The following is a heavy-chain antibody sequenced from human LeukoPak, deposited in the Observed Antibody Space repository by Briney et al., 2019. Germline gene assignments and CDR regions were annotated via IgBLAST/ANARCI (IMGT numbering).Heavy chain of an antibody. Sequence: SETLSLTCTVSGGSVSSGSYYWSWIRQPPGKGLEWIGEINHSGSTNYNPSLKSRVTISVDTSKNQFSLKLSSVTAADTAVYYCAREGSGGTIYYFDYWGQGTLVTVSS. V-gene: IGHV4-61*01. J-gene: IGHJ4*02. D-gene: IGHD3-9*01. CDR2: INHSGST. CDR3: AREGSGGTIYYFDY. CDR1: GGSVSSGSYY.